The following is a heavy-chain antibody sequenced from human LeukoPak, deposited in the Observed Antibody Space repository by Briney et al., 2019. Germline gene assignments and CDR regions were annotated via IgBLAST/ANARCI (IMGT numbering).Heavy chain of an antibody. V-gene: IGHV4-59*01. CDR2: IYYSGST. Sequence: PSETLSLTCTVSGGSISSYYWSWIRQPPGKGLEWIGYIYYSGSTNYNPSLKSRVTISVDTSKNQFSLKLSSVTAADTAVYYCARAYSSGWRDYYYMDVWGKGTTVTVSS. D-gene: IGHD6-19*01. J-gene: IGHJ6*03. CDR3: ARAYSSGWRDYYYMDV. CDR1: GGSISSYY.